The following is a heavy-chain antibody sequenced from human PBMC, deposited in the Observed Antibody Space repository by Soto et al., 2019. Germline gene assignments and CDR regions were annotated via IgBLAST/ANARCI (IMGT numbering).Heavy chain of an antibody. V-gene: IGHV3-21*06. CDR1: GFTFTRYS. Sequence: VGSVRLSCAASGFTFTRYSMNWVRQAPGKGLEWVSSISSTTNYIYYGDSMKGRFTISRDNAKNSLYLEMNSLRAEDTAVYYCARESEDLTSNFDYWGQGTLVTV. CDR2: ISSTTNYI. J-gene: IGHJ4*02. CDR3: ARESEDLTSNFDY.